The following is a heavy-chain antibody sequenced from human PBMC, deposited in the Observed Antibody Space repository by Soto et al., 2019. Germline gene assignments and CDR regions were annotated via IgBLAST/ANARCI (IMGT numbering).Heavy chain of an antibody. CDR1: GGSVSSSGSHY. V-gene: IGHV4-39*01. J-gene: IGHJ4*02. Sequence: QLQLQESGPGLVKPSETLSLTCTVSGGSVSSSGSHYWGWIRQPPGQGLEWIGSMYHSGSTYYNPSLKSRVTISVDTSKNQFSLKLNSVTAADTAVYYCARAPDSWGQGTLVTVSS. CDR2: MYHSGST. CDR3: ARAPDS.